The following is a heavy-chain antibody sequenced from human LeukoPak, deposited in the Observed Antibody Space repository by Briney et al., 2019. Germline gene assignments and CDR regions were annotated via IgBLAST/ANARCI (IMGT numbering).Heavy chain of an antibody. J-gene: IGHJ4*02. Sequence: VASVTVSCKASGYTFNSYGISGVRQAPGQGGEGMGWISGNNGNTNYTQKVQGRVTMTTDTSTSTAYMELRSPRSDDTAVYYCARGRAAGTFWLDYWGQGTLVTVSS. CDR2: ISGNNGNT. CDR1: GYTFNSYG. CDR3: ARGRAAGTFWLDY. D-gene: IGHD6-13*01. V-gene: IGHV1-18*01.